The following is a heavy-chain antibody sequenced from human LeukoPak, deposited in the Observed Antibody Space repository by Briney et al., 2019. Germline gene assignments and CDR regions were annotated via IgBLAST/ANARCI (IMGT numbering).Heavy chain of an antibody. CDR2: INHSGST. CDR1: GGSISSSSYY. CDR3: ARGPVGSRCTNGVCYTRRGYYYYYMDV. Sequence: SETLSLTCTVSGGSISSSSYYWGWIRQPPGKGLEWIGEINHSGSTNYSPSLKSRVTISVDTSKNQFSLKLSSVTAADTAVYYCARGPVGSRCTNGVCYTRRGYYYYYMDVWGKGTTVTVSS. J-gene: IGHJ6*03. D-gene: IGHD2-8*01. V-gene: IGHV4-39*07.